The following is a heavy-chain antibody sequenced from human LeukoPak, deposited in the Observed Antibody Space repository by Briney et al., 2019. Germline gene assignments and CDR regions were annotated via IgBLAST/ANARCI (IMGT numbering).Heavy chain of an antibody. CDR1: GFTVSSNY. V-gene: IGHV3-53*01. Sequence: GGSLRLSCAASGFTVSSNYMSWVRQASGKGLEWVSIIYTGGSTYYADSVRGRFTISRDNSKNTLYLQMNSLRAEDTAVYYCARDRTTAYYFDYWGQGTLVTVSS. J-gene: IGHJ4*02. CDR3: ARDRTTAYYFDY. D-gene: IGHD2/OR15-2a*01. CDR2: IYTGGST.